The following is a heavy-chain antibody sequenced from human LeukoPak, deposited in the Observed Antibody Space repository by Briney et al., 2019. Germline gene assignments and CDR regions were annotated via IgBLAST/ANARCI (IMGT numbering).Heavy chain of an antibody. D-gene: IGHD3-10*01. J-gene: IGHJ3*02. CDR1: GYTFIDYY. CDR2: INPNSGGT. CDR3: ARLLLWHAFDI. Sequence: ASVKVSCKASGYTFIDYYIHWVRQAPGQGLEWMGWINPNSGGTNYAQKFQGRVTMTRDTSISTAYMELSRLRSDDTAVYYCARLLLWHAFDIWGQGTMVTVSS. V-gene: IGHV1-2*02.